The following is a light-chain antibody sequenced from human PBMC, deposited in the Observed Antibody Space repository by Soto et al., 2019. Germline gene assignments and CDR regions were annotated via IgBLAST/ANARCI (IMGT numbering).Light chain of an antibody. CDR3: TSYTTANTLA. CDR2: DVN. CDR1: SRDIGAYIY. V-gene: IGLV2-14*01. Sequence: QSDLTQPASVSGSPGQSITISCTGTSRDIGAYIYVSWFQQYPGRAPKCMIYDVNNRPSGVSNRFSGSKSGNTASLTISGLQAEDEAVYFCTSYTTANTLALGGGTKLTVL. J-gene: IGLJ2*01.